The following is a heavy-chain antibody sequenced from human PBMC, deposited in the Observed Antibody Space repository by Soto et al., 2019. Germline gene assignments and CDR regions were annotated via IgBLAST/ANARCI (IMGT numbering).Heavy chain of an antibody. J-gene: IGHJ6*02. V-gene: IGHV3-48*02. D-gene: IGHD6-13*01. CDR2: ISSSGDAI. CDR1: GFIFSDYT. CDR3: ARSHGGSTWFVGVYNFSGMDV. Sequence: EVQLVESGGDLVQPGGSLRLSCAASGFIFSDYTMTWVRQAPGRGLEFVSHISSSGDAIFYAESVKGRFTVSRDNAKNSLYRQMNSLRDDATAVYLCARSHGGSTWFVGVYNFSGMDVWGQGAEVTVSS.